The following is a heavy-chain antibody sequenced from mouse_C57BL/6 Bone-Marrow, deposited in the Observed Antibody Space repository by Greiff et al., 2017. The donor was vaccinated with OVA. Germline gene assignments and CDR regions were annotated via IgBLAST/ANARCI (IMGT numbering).Heavy chain of an antibody. CDR3: TRGYDGYPWYFDV. J-gene: IGHJ1*03. V-gene: IGHV5-9-1*02. CDR2: ISSGGDYI. D-gene: IGHD2-3*01. Sequence: EVKLMESGEGLVKPGGSLKLSCAASGFTFSSYAMSWVRQTPEKRLEWVAYISSGGDYIYYADTVKGRFTISRDNARNTLYLQMSSLKSEDTAMYYCTRGYDGYPWYFDVWGTGTTVTVSS. CDR1: GFTFSSYA.